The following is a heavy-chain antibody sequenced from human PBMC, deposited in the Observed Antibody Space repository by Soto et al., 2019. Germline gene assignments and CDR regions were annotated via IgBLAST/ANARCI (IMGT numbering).Heavy chain of an antibody. D-gene: IGHD3-10*01. V-gene: IGHV1-3*01. CDR3: ASGPIVGGVYLEY. J-gene: IGHJ4*02. CDR1: GYTFTSYA. CDR2: INAGNGNT. Sequence: ASVKVSCKASGYTFTSYAMHWVRQAPGQRLEWMGWINAGNGNTKYSQNYQGRVTITRDTSASTAYMEMSSLRSEDTAEYYCASGPIVGGVYLEYWGQGTLVTVSS.